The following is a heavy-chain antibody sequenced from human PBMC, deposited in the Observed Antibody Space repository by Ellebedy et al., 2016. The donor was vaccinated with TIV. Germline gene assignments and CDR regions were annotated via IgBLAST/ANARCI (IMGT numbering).Heavy chain of an antibody. CDR3: ARSLAASDKVTYYFGMDV. J-gene: IGHJ6*02. CDR1: GDSISSIHYY. D-gene: IGHD6-13*01. Sequence: SETLSLNXTVSGDSISSIHYYWGWIRRPPGKGLEWIGSVYSTGRNNYNPSLKSRVTISVDTSKNQFSLKLSSVTAADTAVYYCARSLAASDKVTYYFGMDVWGQGTTVTVSS. CDR2: VYSTGRN. V-gene: IGHV4-39*07.